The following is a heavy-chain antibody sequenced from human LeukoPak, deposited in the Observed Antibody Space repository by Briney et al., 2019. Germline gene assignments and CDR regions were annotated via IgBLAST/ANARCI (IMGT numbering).Heavy chain of an antibody. CDR1: GFTFSSYG. Sequence: PGGSLRHSCAASGFTFSSYGMSWVRQAPGKGLEWVSAISGSGGSTYYADSVKGRFTISRDNSKNTLYLQMNSLRAEDTAVYYCAKDGYGSGWEIFDYWGQGTLVTVSS. D-gene: IGHD6-19*01. CDR2: ISGSGGST. J-gene: IGHJ4*02. V-gene: IGHV3-23*01. CDR3: AKDGYGSGWEIFDY.